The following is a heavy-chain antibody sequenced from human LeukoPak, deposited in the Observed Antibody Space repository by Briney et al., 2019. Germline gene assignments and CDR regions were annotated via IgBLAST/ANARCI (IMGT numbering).Heavy chain of an antibody. J-gene: IGHJ4*02. D-gene: IGHD6-13*01. CDR3: AERSSSSWYMDY. CDR2: ISGSGGST. Sequence: GGSLRHSPAPSRFTFTSYATNWVRQAPGKGREWVSDISGSGGSTYYADSVKGRFTISRDNSKYTLYLQMNSLRAEDKAVYYCAERSSSSWYMDYWGPGTLVTVSS. V-gene: IGHV3-23*01. CDR1: RFTFTSYA.